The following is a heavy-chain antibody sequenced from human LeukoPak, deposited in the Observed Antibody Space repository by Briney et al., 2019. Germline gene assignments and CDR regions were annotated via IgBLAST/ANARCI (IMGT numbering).Heavy chain of an antibody. CDR2: ISYDGSNK. Sequence: QSGGSLRLSCAASGFTFSSYAMHWVRQAPGKGLEWVAVISYDGSNKYYADSVKGRFTISRDNSKNTLYLQMNSLRAEDTAVYYCAKAYQQVFWSGYFDYWGQGTLVTVSS. J-gene: IGHJ4*02. D-gene: IGHD3-3*01. V-gene: IGHV3-30-3*01. CDR3: AKAYQQVFWSGYFDY. CDR1: GFTFSSYA.